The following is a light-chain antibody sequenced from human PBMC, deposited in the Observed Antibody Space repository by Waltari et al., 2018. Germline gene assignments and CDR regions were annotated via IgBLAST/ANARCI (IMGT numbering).Light chain of an antibody. CDR2: EDT. J-gene: IGLJ3*02. CDR3: YSTDSSGNHRV. V-gene: IGLV3-10*01. CDR1: DLPKKY. Sequence: SYELTQPPSVSVSPGQTARITCSGDDLPKKYAYWYQQKPGQAPVVVIYEDTKRPSGIPEGVSGSSSGTMATFTISGAQVEDEADYYCYSTDSSGNHRVFGRGTKLTVL.